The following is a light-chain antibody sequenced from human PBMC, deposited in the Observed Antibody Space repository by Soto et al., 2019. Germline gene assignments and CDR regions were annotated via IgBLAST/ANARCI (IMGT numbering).Light chain of an antibody. CDR3: SSYAGIDSLL. V-gene: IGLV2-8*01. CDR2: EVS. CDR1: SSDVGAYNY. Sequence: QSVLTQPPSASGSPGQSVTIACTGSSSDVGAYNYVSWYQQHPGKAPKLMIYEVSERPSGVPNRFSGSKSGNTASLTVSGLQTEDEADYYCSSYAGIDSLLFGRGTKLTVL. J-gene: IGLJ2*01.